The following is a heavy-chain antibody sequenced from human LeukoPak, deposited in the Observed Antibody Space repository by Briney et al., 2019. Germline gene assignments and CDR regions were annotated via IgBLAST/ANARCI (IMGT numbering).Heavy chain of an antibody. V-gene: IGHV1-2*02. CDR2: INPKSGGT. CDR3: ARETIELGDY. Sequence: GASVKVSCKASGYTFIDYDMHWVRQAPGQGPEWMGWINPKSGGTKYAQKFQGRVTMTRDTSISTVYLELSRLTSDDTAIYYCARETIELGDYWGQGTLVTVSS. J-gene: IGHJ4*02. D-gene: IGHD7-27*01. CDR1: GYTFIDYD.